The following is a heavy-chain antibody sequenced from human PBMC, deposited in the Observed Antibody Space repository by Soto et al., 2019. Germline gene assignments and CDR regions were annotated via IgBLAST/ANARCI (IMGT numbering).Heavy chain of an antibody. Sequence: PSQTLSLTCAISGDSVSSDSAAWNWIRQSPSRGLEWLGRTYYRSKWYNDYAVSVKSRITINPDTSKNQFSLQLNSVTPEDTAVYYCAREGPPLHQGDSAFDIWGKGTMVTVAS. CDR1: GDSVSSDSAA. D-gene: IGHD2-15*01. CDR3: AREGPPLHQGDSAFDI. V-gene: IGHV6-1*01. J-gene: IGHJ3*02. CDR2: TYYRSKWYN.